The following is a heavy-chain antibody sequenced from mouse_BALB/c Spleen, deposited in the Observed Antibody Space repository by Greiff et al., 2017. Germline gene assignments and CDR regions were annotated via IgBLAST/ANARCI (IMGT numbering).Heavy chain of an antibody. Sequence: VQLKESGPGLVKPSQSLSLTCTVTGYSITSDYAWNWIRQFPGNKLEWMGYISYSGSTSYNPSLKSRISITRDTSKNQFFLQSNSVTTEDTATYYCARGDYGSFDYWGQGTTLTVSS. CDR3: ARGDYGSFDY. J-gene: IGHJ2*01. CDR2: ISYSGST. CDR1: GYSITSDYA. V-gene: IGHV3-2*02. D-gene: IGHD1-2*01.